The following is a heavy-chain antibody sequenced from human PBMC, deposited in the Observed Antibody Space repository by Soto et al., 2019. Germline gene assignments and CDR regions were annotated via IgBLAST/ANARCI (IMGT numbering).Heavy chain of an antibody. V-gene: IGHV3-33*08. Sequence: QVQLVESGGGVVQPGGSLRLSCTTSGFTFHTYGMYWVRQAPGKGLEWVAIIWYDGSNKYYGDSVKGRFTISRDNSKNTLYLQMNSLRAEDTALYYCARGDCTGSYCYSWPFNYGVDVWGQGTTVTVSS. J-gene: IGHJ6*02. D-gene: IGHD2-8*02. CDR2: IWYDGSNK. CDR1: GFTFHTYG. CDR3: ARGDCTGSYCYSWPFNYGVDV.